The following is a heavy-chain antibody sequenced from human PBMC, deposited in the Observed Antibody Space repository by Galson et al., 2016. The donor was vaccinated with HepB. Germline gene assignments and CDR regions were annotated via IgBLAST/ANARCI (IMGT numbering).Heavy chain of an antibody. CDR1: GFSFSSYG. V-gene: IGHV3-33*08. Sequence: SLRLSCAASGFSFSSYGMHWVRQAPGRGLEWVTFIRYDGSNKYYADSVKGRFTISRDNSKNTLYLQMNSLRAEDTAVYYCARDFDYWGQGTLVTVSS. J-gene: IGHJ4*02. CDR3: ARDFDY. CDR2: IRYDGSNK.